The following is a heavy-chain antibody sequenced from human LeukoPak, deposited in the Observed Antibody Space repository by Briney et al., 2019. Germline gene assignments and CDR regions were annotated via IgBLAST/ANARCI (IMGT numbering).Heavy chain of an antibody. D-gene: IGHD4-4*01. J-gene: IGHJ4*02. CDR3: ARGEDYSNYGWMYYFDY. Sequence: SETLSLTCAVHGGSFSGYYWSWIRQPPGKGLEWIGEINHSGSTNYNPSLKSRVTISVDTSKNQFSLKLSSVTAADTAVYYCARGEDYSNYGWMYYFDYWGQGTLVTVSS. CDR2: INHSGST. CDR1: GGSFSGYY. V-gene: IGHV4-34*01.